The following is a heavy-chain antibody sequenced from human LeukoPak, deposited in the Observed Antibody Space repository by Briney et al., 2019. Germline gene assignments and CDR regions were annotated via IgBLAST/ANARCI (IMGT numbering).Heavy chain of an antibody. CDR3: ARHAFASPLDT. CDR1: DVAMSDYY. CDR2: IFHTGDS. Sequence: SETLSLTCTVSDVAMSDYYWSWIRQPPGKGLEWIAYIFHTGDSNQNPSLKGRVSVSLDIPRNELSLKLSSVSAADTAVYYCARHAFASPLDTWGQGTVVIVSS. V-gene: IGHV4-59*08. D-gene: IGHD3-16*01. J-gene: IGHJ5*02.